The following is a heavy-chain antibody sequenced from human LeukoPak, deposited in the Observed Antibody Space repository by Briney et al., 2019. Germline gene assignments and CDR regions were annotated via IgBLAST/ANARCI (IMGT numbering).Heavy chain of an antibody. CDR2: IIPIFGTA. Sequence: SVKVSCKASGGTFTNYAINWVRQAPGQGLEWMGGIIPIFGTANYAQKFQGRVTITADKFTSTAYMELSSLRAEDTAVYYCARNDCWSGYGALYYHYMDVWGKGTTVTVSS. CDR3: ARNDCWSGYGALYYHYMDV. J-gene: IGHJ6*03. CDR1: GGTFTNYA. V-gene: IGHV1-69*06. D-gene: IGHD3-3*01.